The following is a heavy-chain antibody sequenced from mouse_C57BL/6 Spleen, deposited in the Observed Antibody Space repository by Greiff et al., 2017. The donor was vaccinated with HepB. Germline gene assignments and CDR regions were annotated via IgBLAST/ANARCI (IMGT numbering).Heavy chain of an antibody. V-gene: IGHV1-55*01. D-gene: IGHD2-12*01. CDR2: IYPGSGST. J-gene: IGHJ4*01. Sequence: QVQLQQPGAERVQPGASVKMSCKASGFPFTSYWVSWVQPGPGQGLEWIGDIYPGSGSTNYNEKFKSKATLTVDTYSSTAYMQLSSLTSEDSAVYYCASSLNDYYAVDDSGQGTSPPVTS. CDR3: ASSLNDYYAVDD. CDR1: GFPFTSYW.